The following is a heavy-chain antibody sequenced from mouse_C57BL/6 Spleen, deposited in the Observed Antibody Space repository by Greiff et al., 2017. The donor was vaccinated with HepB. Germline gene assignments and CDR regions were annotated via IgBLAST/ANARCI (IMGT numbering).Heavy chain of an antibody. D-gene: IGHD1-1*02. CDR3: ARTGVVYFDY. V-gene: IGHV1-66*01. CDR1: GYSFTSYY. Sequence: QVHVKQSGPELVKPGASVKISCKASGYSFTSYYIHWVKQRPGQGLEWIGWIYPGSGNTKYNEKFKGKATLTADTSSSTAYMQLSSLTSEDSAVYYCARTGVVYFDYWGQGTTLTVSS. J-gene: IGHJ2*01. CDR2: IYPGSGNT.